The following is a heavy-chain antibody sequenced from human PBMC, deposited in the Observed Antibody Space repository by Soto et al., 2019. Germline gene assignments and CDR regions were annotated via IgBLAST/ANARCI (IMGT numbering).Heavy chain of an antibody. CDR2: VSSDGTNT. V-gene: IGHV3-74*01. J-gene: IGHJ4*02. CDR1: GFTFSTHW. Sequence: EVQLVESGGGLVQPGGSLRLSCTASGFTFSTHWMHWVRQAPGKGLVWVSRVSSDGTNTIYADSVKGRFTISRDNARNTLYLQMNSLRVEVTAVYYCASSPLQSGYWGQGTLVTVSS. D-gene: IGHD4-4*01. CDR3: ASSPLQSGY.